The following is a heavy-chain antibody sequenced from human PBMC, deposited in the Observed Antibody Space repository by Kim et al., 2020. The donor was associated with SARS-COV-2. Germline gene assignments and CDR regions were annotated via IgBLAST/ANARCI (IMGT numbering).Heavy chain of an antibody. CDR3: ARDRLRYSSSPSAFDY. Sequence: GGSLRLSCAASGFTFSSYAMHWVRQAPGKGLEWVAVISYDGSNKYYADSVKGRFTISRDNSKNTLYLQMNSLRAEDTAVYYCARDRLRYSSSPSAFDYWGQGTLVTVSS. D-gene: IGHD6-6*01. CDR1: GFTFSSYA. J-gene: IGHJ4*02. V-gene: IGHV3-30*04. CDR2: ISYDGSNK.